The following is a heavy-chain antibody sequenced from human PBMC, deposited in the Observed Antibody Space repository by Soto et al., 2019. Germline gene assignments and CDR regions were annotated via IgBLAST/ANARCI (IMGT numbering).Heavy chain of an antibody. CDR3: ARAGVPSPSFLYGMDA. V-gene: IGHV1-8*01. J-gene: IGHJ6*02. Sequence: SVQVSCKASGYTFTSYDINWVRQATGQGLEWMGWMNPNSGNTGYAQKFQGRVTMTRNTSISTAYMELSSLRSEDTAVYYCARAGVPSPSFLYGMDAWGQGTTVSV. D-gene: IGHD2-8*01. CDR1: GYTFTSYD. CDR2: MNPNSGNT.